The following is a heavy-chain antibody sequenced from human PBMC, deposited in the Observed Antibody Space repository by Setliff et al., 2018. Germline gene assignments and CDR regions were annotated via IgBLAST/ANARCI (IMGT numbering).Heavy chain of an antibody. Sequence: ASVKVSCKASGYTFTSYDINWVRQATGQGLEWMGWMNPNSGNTGYAQKFQGRVTITRNTSISTAYMELSNLRSEDTAVYYCARGLLWFGEPSWWGQGTLVTVSS. CDR2: MNPNSGNT. J-gene: IGHJ4*02. CDR3: ARGLLWFGEPSW. CDR1: GYTFTSYD. D-gene: IGHD3-10*01. V-gene: IGHV1-8*03.